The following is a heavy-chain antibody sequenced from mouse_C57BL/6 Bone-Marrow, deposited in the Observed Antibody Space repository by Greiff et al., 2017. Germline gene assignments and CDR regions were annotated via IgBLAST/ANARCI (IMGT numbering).Heavy chain of an antibody. Sequence: EVQLVESGGGLVKPGGSLKLSCAASGFTFSSYAMSWVRQTPEKRLEWVATISDGGSYTYYPDNVQGRFTLSRDKAKNNLYLQRSYLKSEDTAMYYCAIDDGYYLLGAMDYWGQGTSVTVSS. CDR1: GFTFSSYA. CDR2: ISDGGSYT. V-gene: IGHV5-4*01. CDR3: AIDDGYYLLGAMDY. D-gene: IGHD2-3*01. J-gene: IGHJ4*01.